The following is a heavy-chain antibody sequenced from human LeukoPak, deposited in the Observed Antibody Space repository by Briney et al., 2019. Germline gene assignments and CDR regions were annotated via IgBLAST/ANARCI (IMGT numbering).Heavy chain of an antibody. J-gene: IGHJ4*02. D-gene: IGHD3-10*01. CDR3: ATQEADYGSGS. V-gene: IGHV1-69*04. Sequence: GASVKVSCKASGGTFSSYAISWVRQAPGQGLEWMGRIIPILGIANYAQKFQGRVTITADKSTSTAYMELSSLRSEDTAVYYCATQEADYGSGSWGQGTLVTVSS. CDR2: IIPILGIA. CDR1: GGTFSSYA.